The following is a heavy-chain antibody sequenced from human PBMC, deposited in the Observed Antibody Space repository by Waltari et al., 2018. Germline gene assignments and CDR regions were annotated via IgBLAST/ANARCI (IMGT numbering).Heavy chain of an antibody. V-gene: IGHV3-74*01. CDR3: VRGGVPGAFDF. CDR2: INTDGSRT. CDR1: GFTLSSFW. D-gene: IGHD3-10*01. J-gene: IGHJ4*02. Sequence: VQLVESGGGLVQRGGSLRLSCAASGFTLSSFWMHGVRQAPGKGLVWFSSINTDGSRTTYADSVKGRFTISRDNAENTLCLQMNSLRDEDTALYYCVRGGVPGAFDFWGQGTLVTVSS.